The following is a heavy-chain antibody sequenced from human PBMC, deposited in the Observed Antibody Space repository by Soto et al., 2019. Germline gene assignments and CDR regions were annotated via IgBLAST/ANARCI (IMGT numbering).Heavy chain of an antibody. CDR3: ASSGSGSYYKDFDY. CDR1: GLTVSSNY. Sequence: EVQLVESGGGLIQPGGSLRLSCAASGLTVSSNYMTWVRQAPGKGLEWVSVINSGGSTYYADSVKGRLTISRDNCKNTLYLQMNSLRAEDTAVYYCASSGSGSYYKDFDYWGQGTLVTVSS. V-gene: IGHV3-53*01. D-gene: IGHD3-10*01. CDR2: INSGGST. J-gene: IGHJ4*02.